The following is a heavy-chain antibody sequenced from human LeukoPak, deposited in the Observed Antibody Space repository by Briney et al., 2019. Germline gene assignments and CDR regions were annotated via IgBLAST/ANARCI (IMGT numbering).Heavy chain of an antibody. D-gene: IGHD2-2*01. CDR1: GYTFTDYY. CDR3: ARANFLYCSSTTCLFDY. Sequence: ASVKVSCKASGYTFTDYYMHWVRQAPGQGFEWMGWINPNDGDTNYAQKFQDRVTMTRDTSISIAHMEVSRLRSDDTAVYYCARANFLYCSSTTCLFDYWGQGTLVTVSS. J-gene: IGHJ4*02. CDR2: INPNDGDT. V-gene: IGHV1-2*02.